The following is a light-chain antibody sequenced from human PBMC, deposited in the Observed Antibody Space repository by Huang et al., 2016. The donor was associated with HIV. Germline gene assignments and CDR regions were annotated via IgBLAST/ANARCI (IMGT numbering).Light chain of an antibody. CDR3: QRYDSAPRA. J-gene: IGKJ1*01. Sequence: DIQLTQSPASLSASTGIRVNVTCRASQDIGNFVAWFQQKPGNVPRLLIYAASVLHSGVPSRFSGLGSGTDFALTITNFQAEDVATYCCQRYDSAPRAFGQGTKVDLK. CDR1: QDIGNF. V-gene: IGKV1-27*01. CDR2: AAS.